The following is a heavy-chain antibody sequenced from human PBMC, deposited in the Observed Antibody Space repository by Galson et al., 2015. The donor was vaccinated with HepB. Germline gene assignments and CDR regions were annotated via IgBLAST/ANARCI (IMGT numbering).Heavy chain of an antibody. Sequence: SLRLSCAASGFTFRYYTMHWVRQAPGQGPEWVSSISTSSVTTYYADSMKGRLTTSRDNAKNLLYLQMNSLRDDDTAVYYCARGATLNYAMDVWGQGTTVTVSS. CDR2: ISTSSVTT. V-gene: IGHV3-48*02. CDR3: ARGATLNYAMDV. CDR1: GFTFRYYT. J-gene: IGHJ6*02.